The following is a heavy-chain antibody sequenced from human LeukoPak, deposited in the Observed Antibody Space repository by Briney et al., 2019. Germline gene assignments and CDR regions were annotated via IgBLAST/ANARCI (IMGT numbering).Heavy chain of an antibody. V-gene: IGHV4-39*07. J-gene: IGHJ4*02. CDR3: ARDNPYGSGTDY. CDR2: IYFSGRT. D-gene: IGHD3-10*01. Sequence: PSETLSLICNVSGGSISSSSYFWGWIRQPPGKGLEWIGSIYFSGRTYYNMSLKSRVIISIDTSKNQFSLKVNSVTAADTAVYYCARDNPYGSGTDYWGQGSLVTVSS. CDR1: GGSISSSSYF.